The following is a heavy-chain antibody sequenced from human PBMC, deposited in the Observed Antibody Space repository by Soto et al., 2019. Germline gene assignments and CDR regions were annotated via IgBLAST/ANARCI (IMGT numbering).Heavy chain of an antibody. CDR2: IIPIFGTA. CDR1: GGTFSSYA. D-gene: IGHD6-19*01. J-gene: IGHJ5*02. CDR3: ASCEAVAGTSPLDP. V-gene: IGHV1-69*05. Sequence: SVKVSCKASGGTFSSYAISWVRQAPGQGLEWMGGIIPIFGTANYAQKFQGRVTITTDESTSTAYMELRSLRSDVTAVYYCASCEAVAGTSPLDPWGQGTLVTVS.